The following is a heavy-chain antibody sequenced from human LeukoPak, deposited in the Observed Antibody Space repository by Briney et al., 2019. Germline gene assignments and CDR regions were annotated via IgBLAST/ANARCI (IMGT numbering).Heavy chain of an antibody. CDR3: ARDVAEDAFDI. D-gene: IGHD1-14*01. J-gene: IGHJ3*02. V-gene: IGHV1-69*04. CDR1: GGTFSSYT. CDR2: IIPILGIA. Sequence: VASVKVSCKASGGTFSSYTISWVRQAPGQGLEWMGRIIPILGIANYAQKFQGRVTITADKYTSTAYMEMSSLRSEDTAVYYCARDVAEDAFDIWGQGTMVTVSS.